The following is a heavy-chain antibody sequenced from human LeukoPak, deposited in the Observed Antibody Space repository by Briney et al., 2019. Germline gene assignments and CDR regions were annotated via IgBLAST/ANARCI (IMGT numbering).Heavy chain of an antibody. CDR1: GGSISSGDYY. J-gene: IGHJ5*02. CDR2: MYYSGST. V-gene: IGHV4-30-4*01. CDR3: ARPYYYDSRIDP. D-gene: IGHD3-22*01. Sequence: KTSETLSLTCTVSGGSISSGDYYWSWIRQPPGKGLEWIAYMYYSGSTYYNPSLKSRVTMSADTSKNQLSLKLSSVTAADTAVYYCARPYYYDSRIDPWGQGILVIVSS.